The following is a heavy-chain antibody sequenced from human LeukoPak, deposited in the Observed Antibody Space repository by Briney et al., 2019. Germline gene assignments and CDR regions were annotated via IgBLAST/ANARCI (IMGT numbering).Heavy chain of an antibody. J-gene: IGHJ4*02. Sequence: PGGSLTLSCAASGFSFSTYAMSWVRQAPGKGLEWVSGISGSGGTTFYADSVKGRFTISRDNSKNTLYLQMNSLRAEDTAVYYCAKDPSLLWFGNLFYFDYWGQGTLVTVSS. CDR3: AKDPSLLWFGNLFYFDY. D-gene: IGHD3-10*01. CDR2: ISGSGGTT. V-gene: IGHV3-23*01. CDR1: GFSFSTYA.